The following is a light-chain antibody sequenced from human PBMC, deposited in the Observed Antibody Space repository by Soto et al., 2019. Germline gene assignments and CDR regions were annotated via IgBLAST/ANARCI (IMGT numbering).Light chain of an antibody. CDR1: QSLVHSDGNTY. CDR3: MQATHYTPYT. V-gene: IGKV2-24*01. Sequence: DVALTQTPLSSPVTLGQPASISCRSSQSLVHSDGNTYLNWLHQRPGQPPRLLLYRVSNRFSGVPDRFSVSGAGTDFTLKISRVEAEDVGIDYCMQATHYTPYTFGQGTKLEIK. J-gene: IGKJ2*01. CDR2: RVS.